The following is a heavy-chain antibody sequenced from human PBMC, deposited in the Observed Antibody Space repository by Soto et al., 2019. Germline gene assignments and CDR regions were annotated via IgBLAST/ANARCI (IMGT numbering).Heavy chain of an antibody. CDR1: GGSISSGGYY. Sequence: QVQLQESGPGLVKPSQTLSLTCTVSGGSISSGGYYWSWIRQHPGKGLEGIGYIYYSGSTYYNPSLKSRVTISVDTSKNKFSLKLSSVTAADTAVYYCASGDCGGDCYPYYYYGMDVWGQGTTVTVSS. V-gene: IGHV4-31*03. D-gene: IGHD2-21*02. CDR2: IYYSGST. J-gene: IGHJ6*02. CDR3: ASGDCGGDCYPYYYYGMDV.